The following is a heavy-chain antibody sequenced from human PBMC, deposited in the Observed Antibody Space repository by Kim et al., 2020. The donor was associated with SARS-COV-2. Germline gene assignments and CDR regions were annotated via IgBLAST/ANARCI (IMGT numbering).Heavy chain of an antibody. D-gene: IGHD2-2*01. CDR3: ARDRELGRWDIVVVRGFDP. J-gene: IGHJ5*02. CDR1: GFTFSDYY. Sequence: GGSLRLSCAASGFTFSDYYMSWIRQAPGKGLEWVSYISSSSSYTNYADSVKGRFTISRDNAKNSLYLQMNSLRAEDTAVYYCARDRELGRWDIVVVRGFDPWGQGTLVTVSS. CDR2: ISSSSSYT. V-gene: IGHV3-11*05.